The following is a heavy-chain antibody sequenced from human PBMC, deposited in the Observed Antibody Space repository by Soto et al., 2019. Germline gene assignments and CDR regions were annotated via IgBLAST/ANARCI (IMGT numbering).Heavy chain of an antibody. Sequence: GGSLRLSCTASGFTFGDYAMSWFRQAPGKGLEWVGFIRSKAYGGTTEYAASVKGRFTISRDDSKNIAYLQMNSLKTEDTAVYYCTRDWGVPGGDYYYGMDVWGQGTTVTVSS. CDR2: IRSKAYGGTT. D-gene: IGHD3-16*01. J-gene: IGHJ6*02. V-gene: IGHV3-49*03. CDR1: GFTFGDYA. CDR3: TRDWGVPGGDYYYGMDV.